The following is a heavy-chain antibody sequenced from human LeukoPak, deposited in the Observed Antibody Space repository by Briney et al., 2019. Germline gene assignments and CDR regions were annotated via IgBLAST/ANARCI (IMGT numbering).Heavy chain of an antibody. V-gene: IGHV4-39*07. J-gene: IGHJ6*02. D-gene: IGHD3-22*01. CDR1: GGSISSSSHY. CDR3: ARDRPPGYYTRYYYYGMDV. CDR2: INYSGST. Sequence: SEILSLTCTVSGGSISSSSHYWSWIRQPPGKGLEWIASINYSGSTYYNPSLKSRVTISVDTSKNQFSLKLSSVTAADTAVYYCARDRPPGYYTRYYYYGMDVWGQGTTVTVSS.